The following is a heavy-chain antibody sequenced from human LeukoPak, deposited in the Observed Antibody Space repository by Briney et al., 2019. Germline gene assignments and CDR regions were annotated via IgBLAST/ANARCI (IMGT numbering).Heavy chain of an antibody. J-gene: IGHJ3*02. Sequence: ASVKVSCKASGYTFTSYDINWVRQATGQGLEWMGWVNPNSGNTGYAQKFQGRVTMTRNTSISTAYMELSSLRSEDTAVYYCARGKLYSGYAPGGDAFDIWGQGTMVTVSS. CDR3: ARGKLYSGYAPGGDAFDI. CDR1: GYTFTSYD. V-gene: IGHV1-8*01. D-gene: IGHD5-12*01. CDR2: VNPNSGNT.